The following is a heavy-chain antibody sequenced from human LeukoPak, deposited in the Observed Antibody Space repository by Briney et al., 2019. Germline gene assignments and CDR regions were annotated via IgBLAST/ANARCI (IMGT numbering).Heavy chain of an antibody. CDR2: INHSGST. V-gene: IGHV4-34*01. J-gene: IGHJ4*02. CDR3: AREGVGYSGYE. CDR1: GVSFSGYY. D-gene: IGHD5-12*01. Sequence: SETLSLTCAVYGVSFSGYYWSWIRQPPGKGLEWIGEINHSGSTNYNPSLKSRVTISVDTSKNQFSLKLSSVTAADTAVYYCAREGVGYSGYEWGQGTLVTVSS.